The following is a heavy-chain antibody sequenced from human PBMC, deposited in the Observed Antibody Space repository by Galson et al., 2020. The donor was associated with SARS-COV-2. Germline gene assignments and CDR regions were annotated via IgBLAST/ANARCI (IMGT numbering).Heavy chain of an antibody. D-gene: IGHD3-10*01. CDR3: ARRARDGWEYYFDY. Sequence: HGESLKISCQGSGYKFANYWIGWVRQMPGKGLEWMGIIYPGDSDTGYSPSFQGQVTISADKSISTAYLQWSSLKASDTAIYYCARRARDGWEYYFDYWGQGTLVTVSS. J-gene: IGHJ4*02. CDR2: IYPGDSDT. CDR1: GYKFANYW. V-gene: IGHV5-51*01.